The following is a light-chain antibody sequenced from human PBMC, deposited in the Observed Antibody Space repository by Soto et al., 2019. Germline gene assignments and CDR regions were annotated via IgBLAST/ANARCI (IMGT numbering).Light chain of an antibody. V-gene: IGKV1-17*01. J-gene: IGKJ4*01. CDR3: LQRYTYPLT. Sequence: DIQMTQSPSSLSASVGDRVTITCRASQGIRNDLGWFQQKPGQAPRRLIYTASSLQSGVPSRFSGSGSGTEFTLTISSLQPEDSATYYCLQRYTYPLTFGGGTKVEIK. CDR1: QGIRND. CDR2: TAS.